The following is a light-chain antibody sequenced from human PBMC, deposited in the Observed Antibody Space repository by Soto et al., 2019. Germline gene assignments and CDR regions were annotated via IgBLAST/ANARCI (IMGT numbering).Light chain of an antibody. Sequence: QSALTQPASVSGSPGQSIAISCIGTSSDVGAYKYVSWYQHHPGKAPKLMIYEVSNRPSGVSDRFSGSKSGNTASLTISGLQAEDEADYYCSSYKSGSTYVFGTGTKLTVL. J-gene: IGLJ1*01. CDR1: SSDVGAYKY. V-gene: IGLV2-14*01. CDR3: SSYKSGSTYV. CDR2: EVS.